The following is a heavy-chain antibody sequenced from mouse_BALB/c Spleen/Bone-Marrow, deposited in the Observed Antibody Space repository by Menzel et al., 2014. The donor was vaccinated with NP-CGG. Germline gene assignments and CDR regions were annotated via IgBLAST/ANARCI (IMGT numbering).Heavy chain of an antibody. V-gene: IGHV1S81*02. D-gene: IGHD1-1*01. Sequence: QLQLKEFGAELVKPGASVKLSCKTSGYTFTSYWMHWVKQRPGQGLEWIGEINPNNGRTNYNEKFRNKATLTVDKSSSTAYMQRSSVTSEDSAVYYCARYYNWYFDVWGAGTTVTVSS. CDR2: INPNNGRT. J-gene: IGHJ1*01. CDR1: GYTFTSYW. CDR3: ARYYNWYFDV.